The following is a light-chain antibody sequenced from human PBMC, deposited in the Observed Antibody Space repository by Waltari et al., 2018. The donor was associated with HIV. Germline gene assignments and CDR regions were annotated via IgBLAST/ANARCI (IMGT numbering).Light chain of an antibody. J-gene: IGLJ3*02. CDR3: QSYDTSLGGWV. Sequence: QSVLTQPPSVSGAPGQRVTIPCTVSLPHIGSGSHVPCYQPLPGTAPKLLIFRNVNRPSGVPDRFSGSKSGTSASLAITGLQAEDEADFYCQSYDTSLGGWVFGGGTKLTVL. V-gene: IGLV1-40*01. CDR2: RNV. CDR1: LPHIGSGSH.